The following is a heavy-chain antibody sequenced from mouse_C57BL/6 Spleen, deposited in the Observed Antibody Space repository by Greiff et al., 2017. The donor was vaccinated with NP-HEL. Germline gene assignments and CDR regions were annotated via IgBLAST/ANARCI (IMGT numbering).Heavy chain of an antibody. CDR3: ARHEGGGELGLHWYFDV. J-gene: IGHJ1*03. CDR1: GYTFTEYT. V-gene: IGHV1-62-2*01. D-gene: IGHD4-1*01. CDR2: FYPGSGSI. Sequence: QVQLQQSGAELVKPGASVKLSCKASGYTFTEYTIHWVKQRSGQGLEWIGWFYPGSGSIKYNEKFKDKATLTADKSSSTVYMELSRLTSEDSAVYFCARHEGGGELGLHWYFDVWGTGTTVTVSS.